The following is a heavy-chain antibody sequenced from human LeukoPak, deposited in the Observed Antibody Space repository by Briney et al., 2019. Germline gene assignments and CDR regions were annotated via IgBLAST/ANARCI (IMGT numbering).Heavy chain of an antibody. CDR1: DVSISRYY. J-gene: IGHJ1*01. Sequence: SETLSLTCTVSDVSISRYYWNWIRQPPGKALEWIGYVYYSGITNYNPSLKSRVTISVDSSQNQFSLKLTSVTAADTAVYYCARGVAGTGYFQVWGLGTPVTVSS. CDR2: VYYSGIT. D-gene: IGHD6-19*01. CDR3: ARGVAGTGYFQV. V-gene: IGHV4-59*01.